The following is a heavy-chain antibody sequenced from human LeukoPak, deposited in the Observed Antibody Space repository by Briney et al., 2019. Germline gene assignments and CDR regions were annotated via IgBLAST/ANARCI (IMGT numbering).Heavy chain of an antibody. V-gene: IGHV6-1*01. J-gene: IGHJ6*02. D-gene: IGHD6-19*01. CDR1: GDSVSSNSAA. CDR2: TYYRSKWIN. Sequence: SQTLSLTCAISGDSVSSNSAAWNWIRQSPPRGLEWLGRTYYRSKWINDYAVSVKSRITINPDTSKNQFSLQLNSVTPEDTAVYYCARQYSSGWYYYYGMDVWGQGTTVTVSS. CDR3: ARQYSSGWYYYYGMDV.